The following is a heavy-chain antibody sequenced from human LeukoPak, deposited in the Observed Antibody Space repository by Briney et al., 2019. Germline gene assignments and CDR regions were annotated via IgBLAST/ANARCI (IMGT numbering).Heavy chain of an antibody. CDR3: ARTRRAYYDILTGYPYDY. CDR1: GGSFSGYY. V-gene: IGHV4-34*01. D-gene: IGHD3-9*01. Sequence: SETLSLTCAVYGGSFSGYYWSWIRQPPGKGLEWIGEINHSGSTNYNPSLKSRVTISVDTSKNQFSLKLSSVTAADTAVYYCARTRRAYYDILTGYPYDYWGQGILVTVSS. J-gene: IGHJ4*02. CDR2: INHSGST.